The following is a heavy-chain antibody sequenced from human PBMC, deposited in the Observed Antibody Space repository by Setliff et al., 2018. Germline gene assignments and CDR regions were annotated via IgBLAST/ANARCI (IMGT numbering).Heavy chain of an antibody. CDR1: GGSISSYY. Sequence: PSETLSLTCSVSGGSISSYYWSWIRQPPGKGLEWIGNIHTSGTNYNPSLKSRVTISVDTSKNQFSLKLSSVTAADTAVYYCARGPRGYGSGSYYATEYFQHWGQGTLVTVSS. CDR3: ARGPRGYGSGSYYATEYFQH. V-gene: IGHV4-4*08. CDR2: IHTSGT. J-gene: IGHJ1*01. D-gene: IGHD3-10*01.